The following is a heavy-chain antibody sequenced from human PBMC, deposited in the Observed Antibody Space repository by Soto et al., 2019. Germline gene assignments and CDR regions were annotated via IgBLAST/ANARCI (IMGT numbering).Heavy chain of an antibody. D-gene: IGHD6-13*01. V-gene: IGHV4-59*01. CDR1: GCSIISYY. CDR3: ARAGSSWHYYFDY. Sequence: SETLSLTCTVSGCSIISYYWSWIRQPPGKGLEWIGYIYYSGSTNYNPSLKSRVTISVDTSKNQFSLKLSSVTAADTAVYYCARAGSSWHYYFDYWGQGTLVTVSS. CDR2: IYYSGST. J-gene: IGHJ4*02.